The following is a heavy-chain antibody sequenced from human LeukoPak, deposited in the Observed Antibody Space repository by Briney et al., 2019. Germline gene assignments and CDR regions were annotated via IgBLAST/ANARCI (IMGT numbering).Heavy chain of an antibody. V-gene: IGHV3-30-3*01. J-gene: IGHJ4*02. CDR2: ISHDGSKT. CDR3: ASFNSGSYDSDY. Sequence: GRSLRLSCAASGFTFSRYAMHWVRQGPGKGLQWVAVISHDGSKTDYVDSVKGRFTISRDNSENTLYLQMNSLRAEDTALYYCASFNSGSYDSDYWGQGTLVSVSS. CDR1: GFTFSRYA. D-gene: IGHD1-26*01.